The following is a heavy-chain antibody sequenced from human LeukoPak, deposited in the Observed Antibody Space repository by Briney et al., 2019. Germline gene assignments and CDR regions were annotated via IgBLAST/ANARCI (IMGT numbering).Heavy chain of an antibody. D-gene: IGHD5-18*01. V-gene: IGHV4-4*02. CDR2: ISPSGST. CDR1: YVSIFRSSW. CDR3: ARSPTKRVTDDY. J-gene: IGHJ4*02. Sequence: SETLSLTCDVSYVSIFRSSWWSWVRQPPGKGLFWIGQISPSGSTNYSPSLKSRVTISVDKSKTQFSLTLTSVTAADTAVYFCARSPTKRVTDDYWGQGTLVTVSS.